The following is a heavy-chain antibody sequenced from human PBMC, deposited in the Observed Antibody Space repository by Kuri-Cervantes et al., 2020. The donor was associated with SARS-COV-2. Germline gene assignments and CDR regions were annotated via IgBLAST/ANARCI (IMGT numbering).Heavy chain of an antibody. CDR2: ISAYNGHT. CDR3: ARERGSWYVPVRTYYYYYMDV. CDR1: GYTFTSYG. J-gene: IGHJ6*03. Sequence: ASVKVSCKASGYTFTSYGISWVRQAPGQGLEWMGWISAYNGHTNYAQKLQGRVTMTTDTSTSTAYMELRSLRSDDTAVYYCARERGSWYVPVRTYYYYYMDVWGKGTTVTVSS. V-gene: IGHV1-18*01. D-gene: IGHD6-13*01.